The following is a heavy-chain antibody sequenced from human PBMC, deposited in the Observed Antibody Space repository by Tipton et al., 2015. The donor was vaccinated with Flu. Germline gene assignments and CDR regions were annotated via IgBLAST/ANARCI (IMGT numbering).Heavy chain of an antibody. Sequence: GLVKPSETLSLTCTVSGGSISSSSYYWGWIRQPPGKGLEWIGSIYYSGSTNYNPSLKSRVTISVDTSKNQFSLKLSSVTAADTAVYYCARAPRGGLLGRTVYYFDYWGQGTLVTVSS. CDR2: IYYSGST. V-gene: IGHV4-39*07. D-gene: IGHD1-26*01. J-gene: IGHJ4*02. CDR1: GGSISSSSYY. CDR3: ARAPRGGLLGRTVYYFDY.